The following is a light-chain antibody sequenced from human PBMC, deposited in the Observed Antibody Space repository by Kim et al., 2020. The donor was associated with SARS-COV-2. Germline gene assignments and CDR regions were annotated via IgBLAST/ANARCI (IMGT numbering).Light chain of an antibody. J-gene: IGKJ2*01. CDR2: DAS. V-gene: IGKV3-15*01. CDR3: QQGYST. CDR1: QSVTNN. Sequence: EIVMTQSPATLSVSPGERATLSCRASQSVTNNLAWYQQKPGQAPRLLIYDASTRATGIPARFSGSGSGTDFTLTISTLQPEDFGTYYCQQGYSTFGQGTKLEI.